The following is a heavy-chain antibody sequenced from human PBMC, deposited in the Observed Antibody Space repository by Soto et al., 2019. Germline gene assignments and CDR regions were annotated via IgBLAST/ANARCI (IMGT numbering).Heavy chain of an antibody. Sequence: ASVKVSCKASGYTFSGYYIHWLRQAPGQGLEWMGWINPNSGGTNYAQKFQGRVTVTRDTPTSTAYMELSRLTSDDTAVYSCARSLTEGYCTITGCYTRPLYGMDVWGQGPTVTVSS. CDR1: GYTFSGYY. CDR3: ARSLTEGYCTITGCYTRPLYGMDV. V-gene: IGHV1-2*02. CDR2: INPNSGGT. D-gene: IGHD2-2*02. J-gene: IGHJ6*02.